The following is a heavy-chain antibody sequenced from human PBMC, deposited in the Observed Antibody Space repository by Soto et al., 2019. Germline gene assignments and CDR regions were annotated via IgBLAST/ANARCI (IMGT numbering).Heavy chain of an antibody. J-gene: IGHJ4*02. CDR2: IDPSDSYT. Sequence: PGESLKISCQGSGYSFTDYRITWVRQMPGKGLEWMGRIDPSDSYTNYSPSFQGHITISADKSIDTAYLQWRSLKASDTALYYCARPPLPGYSIHFNSWGQGALVTVSS. CDR1: GYSFTDYR. CDR3: ARPPLPGYSIHFNS. V-gene: IGHV5-10-1*01. D-gene: IGHD2-15*01.